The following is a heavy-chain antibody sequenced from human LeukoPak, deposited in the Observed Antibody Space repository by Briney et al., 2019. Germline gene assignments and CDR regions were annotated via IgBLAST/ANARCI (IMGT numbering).Heavy chain of an antibody. CDR1: GFTFRTYG. J-gene: IGHJ4*02. CDR3: AKDPTQYYDYVWGSFRLGFGPSYFDY. CDR2: ISYDGTNK. V-gene: IGHV3-30*18. D-gene: IGHD3-16*02. Sequence: GRSLRLSCAASGFTFRTYGMHWVRQAPGKGLEWVAVISYDGTNKHYVDSVKGRFTISRDNSKNTVYLQMNSLRAEDTAVYYCAKDPTQYYDYVWGSFRLGFGPSYFDYWGQGTLVTVSS.